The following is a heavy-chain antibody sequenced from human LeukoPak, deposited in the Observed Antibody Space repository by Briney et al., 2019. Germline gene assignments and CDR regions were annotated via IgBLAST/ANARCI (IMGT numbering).Heavy chain of an antibody. D-gene: IGHD3-10*01. Sequence: GGSLRLSCAASGFTLSSYGMSWVRQAPGKGLEWVSSISGSGGNAYYADSVKGRFTISRDNSKNTLYLQMNSLTAEDTAVYYCAKKWFGENWGQGTLVTVSS. J-gene: IGHJ4*02. CDR3: AKKWFGEN. V-gene: IGHV3-23*01. CDR1: GFTLSSYG. CDR2: ISGSGGNA.